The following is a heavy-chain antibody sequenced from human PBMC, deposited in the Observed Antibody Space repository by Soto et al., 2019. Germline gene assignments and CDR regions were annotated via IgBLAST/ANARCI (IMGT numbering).Heavy chain of an antibody. CDR2: ISYDGSNK. J-gene: IGHJ4*02. V-gene: IGHV3-30*03. D-gene: IGHD6-6*01. Sequence: GGSLRLSCAASGFTFSSYGMHWVRQAPGKGLEWVAVISYDGSNKYYADSVKGRFTISRDNSKNTLYLQMNSLGAEDTAVYYCALLEGIAARRSFFGPRLPRNYFDYWGQGTLVTVSS. CDR1: GFTFSSYG. CDR3: ALLEGIAARRSFFGPRLPRNYFDY.